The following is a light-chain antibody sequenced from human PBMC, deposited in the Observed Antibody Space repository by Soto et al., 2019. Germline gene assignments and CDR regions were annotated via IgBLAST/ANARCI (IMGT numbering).Light chain of an antibody. Sequence: RVMTQSPATLSVSPGERATLSCRASQSVSSYLAWYQQKPGQAPRLLIYDASNRAAGIPARFIGRGSGTDFTLTISSLEPEDSAVYFCQQRSTWWTFGQGTKVDIK. V-gene: IGKV3-11*01. CDR1: QSVSSY. CDR2: DAS. CDR3: QQRSTWWT. J-gene: IGKJ1*01.